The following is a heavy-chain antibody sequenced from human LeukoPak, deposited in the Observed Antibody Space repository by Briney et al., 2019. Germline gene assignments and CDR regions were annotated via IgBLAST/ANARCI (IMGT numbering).Heavy chain of an antibody. CDR1: GFTFSSYA. CDR3: ARYGYSSSLNFDY. V-gene: IGHV3-23*01. D-gene: IGHD6-13*01. Sequence: GGSLRLSCAASGFTFSSYAMSWVRQAPGKGLEWVSAISGSGGSTYYADSVKGRFTISRDKSKNTLYLQMNSLRAEDTALYYCARYGYSSSLNFDYWGQGTLVTVSS. J-gene: IGHJ4*02. CDR2: ISGSGGST.